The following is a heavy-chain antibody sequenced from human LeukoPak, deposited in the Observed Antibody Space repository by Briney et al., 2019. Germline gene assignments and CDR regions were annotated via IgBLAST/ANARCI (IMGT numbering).Heavy chain of an antibody. CDR2: ISSSSSTI. V-gene: IGHV3-48*02. Sequence: GGSLRLSCAASGFTFSSYSMNWVRQAPGKGLEWVSYISSSSSTIYYADSVKGRFTISRDNAKNSLYLQMNSLRDEDTAVYYCARAYHYGSGYGMDVWGQGTTVTVSS. CDR1: GFTFSSYS. CDR3: ARAYHYGSGYGMDV. D-gene: IGHD3-10*01. J-gene: IGHJ6*02.